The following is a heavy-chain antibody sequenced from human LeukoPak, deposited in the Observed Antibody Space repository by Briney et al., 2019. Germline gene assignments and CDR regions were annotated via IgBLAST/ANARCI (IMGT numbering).Heavy chain of an antibody. D-gene: IGHD6-19*01. CDR2: IWYDGSYQ. J-gene: IGHJ4*02. CDR1: GFSLNNFG. Sequence: PGGSLRLSCVVSGFSLNNFGVHWVRQAPGKGLDWVAVIWYDGSYQYYGDSVKGRFAISRDTSKSTVHLQMNSLRAEDTAVYYCATYPSGWYRGFDYWGQGTLVTVSS. CDR3: ATYPSGWYRGFDY. V-gene: IGHV3-33*01.